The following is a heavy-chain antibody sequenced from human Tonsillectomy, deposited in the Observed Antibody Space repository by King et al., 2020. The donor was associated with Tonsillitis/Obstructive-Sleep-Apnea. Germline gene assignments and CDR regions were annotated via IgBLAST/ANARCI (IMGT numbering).Heavy chain of an antibody. CDR1: SGSISSSSYY. Sequence: QLQESGPGLVKPSETLSLTCTVSSGSISSSSYYWGWIRQPPGKGLEWIGDIYYRGSTYYNPSLKSRVTMSVDTSKHQFSLKLSSVTAADTAVYYCARGLYSSGWHYFDYWGQGTLVTVSS. D-gene: IGHD6-19*01. V-gene: IGHV4-39*01. J-gene: IGHJ4*02. CDR2: IYYRGST. CDR3: ARGLYSSGWHYFDY.